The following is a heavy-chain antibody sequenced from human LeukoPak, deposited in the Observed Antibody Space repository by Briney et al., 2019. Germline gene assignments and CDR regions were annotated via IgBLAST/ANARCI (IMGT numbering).Heavy chain of an antibody. D-gene: IGHD5-12*01. CDR3: ARDYGYNFDY. V-gene: IGHV3-30*03. CDR1: GFTFRSYG. Sequence: GRSLRLSCAASGFTFRSYGMHWVRQAPGKGLEWVAVISYDGSNKYYADSVKGRFTISRDNSKNTLYLQMNSLRAEDTAVYYCARDYGYNFDYWGQGTLVTVSS. CDR2: ISYDGSNK. J-gene: IGHJ4*02.